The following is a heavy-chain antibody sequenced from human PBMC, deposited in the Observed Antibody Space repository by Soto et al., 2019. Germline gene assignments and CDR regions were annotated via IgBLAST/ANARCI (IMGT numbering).Heavy chain of an antibody. CDR1: GFAFSTHA. Sequence: EVQLLESGGGLVQPGGSVRLSCVASGFAFSTHAMSWVRQAPGKGLEWVSTFSGSGGNIYYAESVKGRLTISRDDSKNTLYLQMDSLRVEDTAVYYCAKDPPWTVGPLAMDVWGQGTTVTVSS. CDR2: FSGSGGNI. V-gene: IGHV3-23*01. J-gene: IGHJ6*02. D-gene: IGHD1-26*01. CDR3: AKDPPWTVGPLAMDV.